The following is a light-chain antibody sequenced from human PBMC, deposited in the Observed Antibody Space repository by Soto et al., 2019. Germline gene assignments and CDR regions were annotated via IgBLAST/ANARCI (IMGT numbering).Light chain of an antibody. CDR2: ATS. CDR1: QSVSRTY. V-gene: IGKV3-20*01. CDR3: RQYGSSPWT. Sequence: EIGLTQSPGTLSLSPLERATLSCRASQSVSRTYFAWYQQKPVQAPRLLIYATSSRATGIPDRFSGSGSGTGFTLTISRLEPEDFAVYYCRQYGSSPWTCGQGTKGDIK. J-gene: IGKJ1*01.